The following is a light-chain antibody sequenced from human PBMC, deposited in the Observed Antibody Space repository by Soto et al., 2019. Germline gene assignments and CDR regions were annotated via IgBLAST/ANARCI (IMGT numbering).Light chain of an antibody. CDR2: DAS. CDR1: QSVGNY. J-gene: IGKJ1*01. CDR3: QHRGDRWA. Sequence: EIVLKQSPATLSLSPGERATLSCWASQSVGNYLAWYQHKPGQAPRLLIYDASKRATGIPARFSGSGSGTDFTLTISSLEPEDFAVYYCQHRGDRWAFGQGTKVEIK. V-gene: IGKV3-11*01.